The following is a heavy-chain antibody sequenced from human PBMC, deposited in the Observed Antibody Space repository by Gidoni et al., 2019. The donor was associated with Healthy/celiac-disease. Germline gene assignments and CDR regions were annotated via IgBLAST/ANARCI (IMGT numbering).Heavy chain of an antibody. D-gene: IGHD2-15*01. V-gene: IGHV3-30*02. CDR2: IRYDGSNK. CDR3: AKDPNLLGSQYYYYYYYMDV. J-gene: IGHJ6*03. Sequence: QVQLVESGGGVVQPGGSLRLSCAASGFTFSSYGMHWVRQAPGKGLEWVAFIRYDGSNKYYADSVKGRFTISRDNSKNTLYLQMNSLRAEDTAVYYCAKDPNLLGSQYYYYYYYMDVWGKGTTVTVSS. CDR1: GFTFSSYG.